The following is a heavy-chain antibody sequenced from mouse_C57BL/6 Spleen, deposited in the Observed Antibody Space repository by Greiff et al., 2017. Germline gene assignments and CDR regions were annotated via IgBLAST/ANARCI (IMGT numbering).Heavy chain of an antibody. Sequence: VMLVESGPGLVAPSQSLSITCTVSGFSLTSYAISWVRQPPGKGLEWLGVIWTGGGTNYNSALKSRLSISKDNSKSQVFLKMNSLQTDDTARYYCARRGDSSGYPWYFDVWGTGTTVTVSS. CDR3: ARRGDSSGYPWYFDV. CDR2: IWTGGGT. D-gene: IGHD3-2*02. J-gene: IGHJ1*03. CDR1: GFSLTSYA. V-gene: IGHV2-9-1*01.